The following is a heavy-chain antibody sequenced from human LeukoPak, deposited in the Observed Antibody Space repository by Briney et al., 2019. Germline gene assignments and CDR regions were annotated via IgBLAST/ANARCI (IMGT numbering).Heavy chain of an antibody. CDR2: INPNSGGT. V-gene: IGHV1-2*02. J-gene: IGHJ4*02. CDR1: GYTFTGYY. Sequence: ASVKVSCKASGYTFTGYYMHWVRQAPGQGLEWMGWINPNSGGTNYAQKFQGRVTMTRDTSISTAYMELSRLRSDDTAVYYCARDRAYCGGDCYLGAADYWGQGTLVTVSS. CDR3: ARDRAYCGGDCYLGAADY. D-gene: IGHD2-21*01.